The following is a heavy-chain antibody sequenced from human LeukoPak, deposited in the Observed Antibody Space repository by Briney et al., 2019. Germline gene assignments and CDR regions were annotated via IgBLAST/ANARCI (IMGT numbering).Heavy chain of an antibody. CDR1: GFTFSTYA. Sequence: GGSLRLSCVASGFTFSTYATSWVRQAPGKGLEWVSAISGSGGSTYYADSVKGRFTISRDNSKNTLFLQMNSLRAEDTALYYCAREKAATGFFDYWGQGTLVTVSS. V-gene: IGHV3-23*01. CDR3: AREKAATGFFDY. J-gene: IGHJ4*02. D-gene: IGHD6-13*01. CDR2: ISGSGGST.